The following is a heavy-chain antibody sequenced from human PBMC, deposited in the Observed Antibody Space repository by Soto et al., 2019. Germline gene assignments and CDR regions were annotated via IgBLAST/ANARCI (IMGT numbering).Heavy chain of an antibody. CDR2: ISSSSSTI. CDR1: GFTFSSYS. D-gene: IGHD6-19*01. J-gene: IGHJ4*02. Sequence: GESLRLSCAASGFTFSSYSMNWVRQAPGKGLEWVSYISSSSSTIYYADSVKGRFTISRDNAKNSLYLQMNSLRAEDTAVYYCARDSDIAVAGTFDYWGQGTLVTISS. V-gene: IGHV3-48*04. CDR3: ARDSDIAVAGTFDY.